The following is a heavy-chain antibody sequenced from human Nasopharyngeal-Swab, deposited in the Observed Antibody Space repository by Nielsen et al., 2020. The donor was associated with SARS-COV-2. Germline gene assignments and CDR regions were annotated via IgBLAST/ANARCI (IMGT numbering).Heavy chain of an antibody. D-gene: IGHD5-12*01. CDR3: ATLSGYSGYDSEYGMDV. J-gene: IGHJ6*02. CDR2: ISWNSGSI. CDR1: GFTFDDYA. V-gene: IGHV3-9*01. Sequence: GGSLKISCAASGFTFDDYAMHWVRQAPGKGLEWVSGISWNSGSIGYADSVKGRFTISRDNAKNSLYLQMNSLRAEDTALYYCATLSGYSGYDSEYGMDVWGQGTTVTVSS.